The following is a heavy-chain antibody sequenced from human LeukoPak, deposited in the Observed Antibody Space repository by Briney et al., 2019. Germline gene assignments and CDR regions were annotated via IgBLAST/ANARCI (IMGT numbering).Heavy chain of an antibody. D-gene: IGHD1-7*01. Sequence: SETLSLTCTVSGGSISSYYWSWIRQPAGKGLEWIGRIYTSGSTNYNPSLKSRVTISVDKSKNQFSLKLSSVTAADTAVYYCARDRLGKNRTTNYYCYMDVWGKGTTVTVSS. CDR1: GGSISSYY. V-gene: IGHV4-4*07. CDR2: IYTSGST. J-gene: IGHJ6*03. CDR3: ARDRLGKNRTTNYYCYMDV.